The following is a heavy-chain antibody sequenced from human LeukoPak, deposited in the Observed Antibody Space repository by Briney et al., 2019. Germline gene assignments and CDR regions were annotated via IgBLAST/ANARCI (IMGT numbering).Heavy chain of an antibody. CDR2: TYYSGST. Sequence: PSETLSLTCTVSGGSISSYYWSWIRQPPGKGLEWIGYTYYSGSTNYNPSLKSRVTISVDTSKNQFSLKLSSVTAADTAVYYCARNRITMVRGVIWFDPWGQGTLVTVSS. CDR3: ARNRITMVRGVIWFDP. V-gene: IGHV4-59*01. D-gene: IGHD3-10*01. J-gene: IGHJ5*02. CDR1: GGSISSYY.